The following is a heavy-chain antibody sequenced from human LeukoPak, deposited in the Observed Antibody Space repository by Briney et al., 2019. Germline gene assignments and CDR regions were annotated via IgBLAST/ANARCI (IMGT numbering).Heavy chain of an antibody. V-gene: IGHV1-69*13. CDR3: ARSAGSWYYFDY. CDR1: GGTFSSYA. J-gene: IGHJ4*02. Sequence: ASVKVSCKASGGTFSSYAISWVGQAPGQGLEWMGGIIPIFGTANYAQKFQGRVTITADESTSTAYMELSSLRSEDTAVYYCARSAGSWYYFDYWGQGTLVTVSS. D-gene: IGHD6-13*01. CDR2: IIPIFGTA.